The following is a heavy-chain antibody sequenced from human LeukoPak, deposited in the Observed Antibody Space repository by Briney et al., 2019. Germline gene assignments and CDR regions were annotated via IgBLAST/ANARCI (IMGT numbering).Heavy chain of an antibody. Sequence: GESLKISCKGSGYSFTSYWIGWVRQMPGKGLEWMGIIYPGDSDTRYSPSFQGQVTISADKSISTAYLQWSSLKASDTAMYYCARGCDSTSCYALNYYYGMDVWGQGTTVTVSS. CDR1: GYSFTSYW. CDR3: ARGCDSTSCYALNYYYGMDV. V-gene: IGHV5-51*01. J-gene: IGHJ6*02. D-gene: IGHD2-2*01. CDR2: IYPGDSDT.